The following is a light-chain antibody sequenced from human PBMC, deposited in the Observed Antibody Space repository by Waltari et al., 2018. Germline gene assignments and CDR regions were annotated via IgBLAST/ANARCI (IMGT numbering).Light chain of an antibody. Sequence: DIVMTQSPDSLAVSLGERATINCKSSQSVLHSSNNKNYLAWYQQKPGQPPNLLIYWASTRESGVPDRFSGSGSGTDFTLTIGSLQAEDVAVYYCQQYFSAPWTFGQGTKVEIK. V-gene: IGKV4-1*01. J-gene: IGKJ1*01. CDR2: WAS. CDR3: QQYFSAPWT. CDR1: QSVLHSSNNKNY.